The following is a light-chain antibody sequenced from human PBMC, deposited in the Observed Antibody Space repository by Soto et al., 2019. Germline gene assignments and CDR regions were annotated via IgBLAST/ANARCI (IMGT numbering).Light chain of an antibody. CDR1: QTMTRAC. CDR2: AAS. J-gene: IGKJ2*01. Sequence: EIVLMQSPGTLSLSPGERATLSCRASQTMTRACVAWYQQKPGQAPRLLIYAASYRATGISDKFSGSGSGTDFSLTISRLEPEDSAVYYCHQYHSPPQTFGQGTK. V-gene: IGKV3-20*01. CDR3: HQYHSPPQT.